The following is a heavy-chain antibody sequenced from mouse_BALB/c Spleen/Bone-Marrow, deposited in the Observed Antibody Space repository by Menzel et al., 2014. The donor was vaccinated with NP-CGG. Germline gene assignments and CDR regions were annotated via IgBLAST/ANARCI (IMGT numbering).Heavy chain of an antibody. J-gene: IGHJ2*01. CDR1: GYSFTGYY. CDR2: ISCYNGAT. V-gene: IGHV1S34*01. CDR3: ARKGTGNFDY. D-gene: IGHD4-1*01. Sequence: LVKTGASVKISCKASGYSFTGYYMHWVKQSHGNSLEWIGYISCYNGATSYNQKFKGKATFTVDTSSSTAYMQFNSLTSEDSAVYYCARKGTGNFDYWGQGTTLTVSS.